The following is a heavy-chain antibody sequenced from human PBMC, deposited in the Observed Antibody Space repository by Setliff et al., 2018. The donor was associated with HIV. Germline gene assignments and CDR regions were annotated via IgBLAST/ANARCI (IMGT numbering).Heavy chain of an antibody. J-gene: IGHJ5*02. V-gene: IGHV3-73*01. CDR3: XXXXXDXXSLLDX. CDR2: IRSKGYGSAT. CDR1: GFTFGGSA. Sequence: GGSLRLSCAASGFTFGGSAMHWVRQASGKXLEWVGRIRSKGYGSATAYAASXKGRFTIXXDDSXNTAYLQMDSLKTEDTAVYYCXXXXXDXXSLLDXWGXGTXVTVXS.